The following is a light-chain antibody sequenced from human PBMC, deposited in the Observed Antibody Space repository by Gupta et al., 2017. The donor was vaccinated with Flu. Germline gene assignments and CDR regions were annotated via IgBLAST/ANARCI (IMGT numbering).Light chain of an antibody. CDR1: QNVYRY. J-gene: IGKJ1*01. Sequence: ELTLTQSPATLSLSPGERATLSCRASQNVYRYLAWYQQKPGQAPRLLIYDASTRASGIPARFSGSGSGTDFTLTVSSLEPEDFAVYYCLQRNMWPRTFGQGTRVEIK. CDR3: LQRNMWPRT. CDR2: DAS. V-gene: IGKV3-11*01.